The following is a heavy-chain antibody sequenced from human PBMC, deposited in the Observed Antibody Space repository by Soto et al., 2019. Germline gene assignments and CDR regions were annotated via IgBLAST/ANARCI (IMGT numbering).Heavy chain of an antibody. V-gene: IGHV1-69*01. J-gene: IGHJ5*02. CDR3: ARDHYMMGATPAPGWFDP. Sequence: QVQLVQSGAEVKKPGSSVKVSCKASGGTFSSYAISWVRQAPGQGLEWMGGIIPIFGTANYAQKFQGRVTITADESTSTAYMELSSLRSEDTAVYYCARDHYMMGATPAPGWFDPWGQGTLVTVSS. CDR2: IIPIFGTA. D-gene: IGHD1-26*01. CDR1: GGTFSSYA.